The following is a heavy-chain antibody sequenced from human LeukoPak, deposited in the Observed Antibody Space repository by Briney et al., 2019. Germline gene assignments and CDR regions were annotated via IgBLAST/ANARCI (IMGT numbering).Heavy chain of an antibody. CDR2: IFPGDSDT. D-gene: IGHD4-17*01. Sequence: RGESLKITCKGSGYSFTSYWIGWVRQMPGKGLEWMGIIFPGDSDTRYSPSFQGQVIISADKSISTAYLQWSSLKASDSAMYYCARRDGDYEYFDLWGRGTVVTVSS. V-gene: IGHV5-51*01. CDR1: GYSFTSYW. CDR3: ARRDGDYEYFDL. J-gene: IGHJ2*01.